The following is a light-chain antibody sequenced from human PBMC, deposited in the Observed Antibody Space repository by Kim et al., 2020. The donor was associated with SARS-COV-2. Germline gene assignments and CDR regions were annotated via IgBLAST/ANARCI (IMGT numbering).Light chain of an antibody. CDR2: GKN. CDR3: DSWDSSGNHNVV. CDR1: SLKTYY. Sequence: SALTQDPAVSVALGQTVTITCQGDSLKTYYATWYQQKPGQAPVRVIFGKNNRPSGIPHRFSGSNSGNTASLTITGAQAEDEADYYCDSWDSSGNHNVVFGGGTQLTVL. J-gene: IGLJ2*01. V-gene: IGLV3-19*02.